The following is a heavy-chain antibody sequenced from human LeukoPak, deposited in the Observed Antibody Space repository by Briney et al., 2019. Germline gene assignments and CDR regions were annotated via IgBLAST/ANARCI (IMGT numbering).Heavy chain of an antibody. D-gene: IGHD3-3*01. J-gene: IGHJ6*02. V-gene: IGHV5-51*01. CDR2: IYPGDSDT. CDR3: ARVYDFWSGYYVYYYYGMDV. CDR1: GYSFTSYW. Sequence: GESLQISCQGSGYSFTSYWIGWVRPVPGKGLEWMGIIYPGDSDTRYSPSFQGQVTISADKSISTAYLQWSSLKASDTAMYYCARVYDFWSGYYVYYYYGMDVWGQGTTVTVSS.